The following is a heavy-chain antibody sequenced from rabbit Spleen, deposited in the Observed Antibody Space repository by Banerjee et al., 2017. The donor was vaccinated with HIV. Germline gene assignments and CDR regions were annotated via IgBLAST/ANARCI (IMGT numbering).Heavy chain of an antibody. Sequence: QSLEESGGDLVKPEGSLKLSCKASGFDFSNYGVSWVRQAPGKGLEWIGYIDAVFGTTYYARWVNGRFTISSHNAQNTLYLQLNSLTAADTATYFCVRGASSSGYYSLWGPGTLVTVS. V-gene: IGHV1S7*01. CDR1: GFDFSNYG. CDR3: VRGASSSGYYSL. CDR2: IDAVFGTT. J-gene: IGHJ4*01. D-gene: IGHD1-1*01.